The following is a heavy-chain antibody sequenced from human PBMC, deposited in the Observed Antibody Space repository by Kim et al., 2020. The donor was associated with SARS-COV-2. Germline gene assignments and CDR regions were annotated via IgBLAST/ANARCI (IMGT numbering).Heavy chain of an antibody. V-gene: IGHV4-34*01. CDR2: INHSGST. Sequence: SETLSLTCAVYGGSFSGYYWSWIRQPPGKGLEWIGEINHSGSTNYNPSLKSRVTISVDTSKNQFSLKLSSVTAADTAVYYCARGGRITMVRGYYFDYWGQGTLVIVSS. J-gene: IGHJ4*02. CDR1: GGSFSGYY. D-gene: IGHD3-10*01. CDR3: ARGGRITMVRGYYFDY.